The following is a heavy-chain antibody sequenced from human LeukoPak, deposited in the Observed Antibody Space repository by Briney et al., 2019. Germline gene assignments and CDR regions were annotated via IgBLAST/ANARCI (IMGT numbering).Heavy chain of an antibody. J-gene: IGHJ4*02. CDR1: GFTFSTYG. Sequence: GGSRRLSCAASGFTFSTYGMHWVRQAPGKGLEWVAFIRYDGSNKYYADSVKGRFTISRDNSKNTVYLQMNSLRAEDTAVYYCAAPGVPAATYYFDYWGQGTLVTVSS. V-gene: IGHV3-30*02. CDR2: IRYDGSNK. D-gene: IGHD2-2*01. CDR3: AAPGVPAATYYFDY.